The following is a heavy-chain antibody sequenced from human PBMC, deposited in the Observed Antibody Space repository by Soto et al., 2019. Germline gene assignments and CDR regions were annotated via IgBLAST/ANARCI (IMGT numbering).Heavy chain of an antibody. CDR3: ARDLRTYSLQHYYYYAMDV. CDR2: INPHGGGT. Sequence: QVQLVQSGAEVKEPGASVRLSCKASGYNFNDFYIYWVRQAPGLGLECMGWINPHGGGTTCEQKFRGRVTFTRDTSLSPAYMDVSRLASDDTAVYYCARDLRTYSLQHYYYYAMDVWGEGTTVTVSS. V-gene: IGHV1-2*02. D-gene: IGHD2-21*01. CDR1: GYNFNDFY. J-gene: IGHJ6*04.